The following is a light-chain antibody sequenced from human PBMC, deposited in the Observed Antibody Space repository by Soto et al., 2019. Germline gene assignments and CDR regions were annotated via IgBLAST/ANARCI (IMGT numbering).Light chain of an antibody. Sequence: EIVLTQSPGTLSLSPGERATLSCRASQSVIINYLAWYQQKPGQAPRLLIYAASSRATGIPDRFSGSGSGTDFTLTISRLEPEDFAVYYCQQYGSSPPLTFGQGTRLEIK. CDR3: QQYGSSPPLT. CDR1: QSVIINY. V-gene: IGKV3-20*01. CDR2: AAS. J-gene: IGKJ5*01.